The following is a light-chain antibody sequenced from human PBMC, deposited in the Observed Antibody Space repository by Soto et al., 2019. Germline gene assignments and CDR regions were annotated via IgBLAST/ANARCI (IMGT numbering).Light chain of an antibody. CDR2: GAS. J-gene: IGKJ2*01. V-gene: IGKV3-15*01. Sequence: EIVMTQSPATLSVSPGERATLFCRASQTISNSLAWYQQKPGQAPRLLIYGASTRATGIPARFSGSRSGTEFTLTISSLQSEDFAVYYCQQYNNWPYTFGQGTKLEIK. CDR1: QTISNS. CDR3: QQYNNWPYT.